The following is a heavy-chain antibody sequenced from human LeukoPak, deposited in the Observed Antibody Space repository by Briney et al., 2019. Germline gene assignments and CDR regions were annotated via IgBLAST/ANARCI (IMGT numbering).Heavy chain of an antibody. V-gene: IGHV3-53*04. CDR2: VHAAGGT. CDR1: GLTVSSNY. J-gene: IGHJ4*02. CDR3: AREGYDSSGYPRLLDY. Sequence: GGSLRLSCAASGLTVSSNYITWVRQPPGKGLEWVSVVHAAGGTYYADSVKGRFTISRHISKNPGYLQMNSLRAEDTAVYYCAREGYDSSGYPRLLDYWGQGTLVTVSS. D-gene: IGHD3-22*01.